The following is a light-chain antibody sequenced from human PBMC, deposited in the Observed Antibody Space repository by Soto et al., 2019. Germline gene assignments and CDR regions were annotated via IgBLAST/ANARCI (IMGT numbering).Light chain of an antibody. V-gene: IGKV3-11*01. CDR2: AAT. Sequence: EIVLTQSPATLSLSPGERATLSCSASQSVSSYLAWYQQKPGKAPRLLISAATNRATGIPARFSGSGSRTDFTLTISSLEPEDFAVYYCQQRSKWPFTFGPGTKVDIK. J-gene: IGKJ3*01. CDR1: QSVSSY. CDR3: QQRSKWPFT.